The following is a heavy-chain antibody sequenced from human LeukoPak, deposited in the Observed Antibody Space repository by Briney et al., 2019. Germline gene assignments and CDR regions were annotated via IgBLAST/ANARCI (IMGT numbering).Heavy chain of an antibody. CDR1: GFTFSSYG. Sequence: PGGSLRLSCAASGFTFSSYGMHWARQAPGKGLEWVAFIRYDGSNKYYADSVKGRFTISRDNSKNTLYLQMNSLRAEDTAVYYCAKDGLGYCSSTSCIRTHFDYWGQGTLVTVSS. V-gene: IGHV3-30*02. CDR2: IRYDGSNK. CDR3: AKDGLGYCSSTSCIRTHFDY. D-gene: IGHD2-2*01. J-gene: IGHJ4*02.